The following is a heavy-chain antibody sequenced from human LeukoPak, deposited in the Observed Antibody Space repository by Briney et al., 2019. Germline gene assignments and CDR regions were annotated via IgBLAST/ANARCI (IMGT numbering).Heavy chain of an antibody. J-gene: IGHJ4*02. D-gene: IGHD2/OR15-2a*01. CDR1: GGSISSSSYY. CDR2: IYYSGST. V-gene: IGHV4-39*07. CDR3: ARANSRGDYFDY. Sequence: SETLSLTCTVSGGSISSSSYYWGWIRQPPGKGLEWIGSIYYSGSTYYNPSLKSRVTISVDTSKNQSSLKLSSVTAADTAVYYCARANSRGDYFDYWGQGTLVTVSS.